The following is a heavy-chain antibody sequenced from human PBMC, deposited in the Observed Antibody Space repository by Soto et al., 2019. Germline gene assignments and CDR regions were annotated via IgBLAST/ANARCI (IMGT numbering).Heavy chain of an antibody. J-gene: IGHJ4*02. CDR3: ARDHMWGFDY. D-gene: IGHD7-27*01. CDR2: ITRSGSGK. CDR1: GFTFTSYS. Sequence: GGSLRLSCAASGFTFTSYSMNWVRQAPGKGLEWISYITRSGSGKTYADSVQGRFTISRDNVKNSLYLQMNSLADEDTAVYYCARDHMWGFDYWGQGTRVTVSS. V-gene: IGHV3-48*02.